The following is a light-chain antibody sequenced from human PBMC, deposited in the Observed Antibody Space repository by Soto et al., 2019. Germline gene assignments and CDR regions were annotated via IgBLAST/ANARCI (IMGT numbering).Light chain of an antibody. CDR1: SSDVGGYNY. CDR2: DVS. CDR3: ISYTIRSTPNYV. V-gene: IGLV2-14*01. Sequence: QSARTQPASGSRFPGHSITISCTGTSSDVGGYNYVSWYQQHPGKAPKLMIYDVSNRPSGVSNRFSGSKSGNTASLTISGLQAEDEADYYCISYTIRSTPNYVSGTGTKVPV. J-gene: IGLJ1*01.